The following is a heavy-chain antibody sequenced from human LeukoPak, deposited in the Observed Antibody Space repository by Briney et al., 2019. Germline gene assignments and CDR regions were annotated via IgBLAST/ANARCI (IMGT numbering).Heavy chain of an antibody. V-gene: IGHV3-23*01. CDR2: ISGSGGSS. Sequence: GGSLRLSCAASGFTFTNYAMNWVRPAPGKGLEWVSAISGSGGSSSYADSVRGRFTISRDNSNNMLYLQMNSLRAEDTAVYYCASSPLSRDSSGYYYFDYWGQGTLVTVSS. D-gene: IGHD3-22*01. CDR1: GFTFTNYA. J-gene: IGHJ4*02. CDR3: ASSPLSRDSSGYYYFDY.